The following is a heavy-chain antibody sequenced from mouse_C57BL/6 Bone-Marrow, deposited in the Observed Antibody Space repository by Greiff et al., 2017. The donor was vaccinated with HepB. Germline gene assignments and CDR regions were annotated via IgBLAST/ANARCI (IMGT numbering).Heavy chain of an antibody. CDR1: GFPITSGYY. CDR2: ITHSGET. Sequence: VKLQESGPGLVKPSQSLFLTCSITGFPITSGYYWIWIRQSPGKPLEWMGYITHSGETFYNPSLQSPISITRETSKNQFFLQLNSVTTEDTAMYYCAGDRMGEYFDVWGTGTTVTVSS. CDR3: AGDRMGEYFDV. J-gene: IGHJ1*03. D-gene: IGHD2-13*01. V-gene: IGHV12-3*01.